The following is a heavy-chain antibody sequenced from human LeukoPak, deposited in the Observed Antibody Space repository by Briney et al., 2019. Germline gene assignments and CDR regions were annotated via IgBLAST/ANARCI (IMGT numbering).Heavy chain of an antibody. CDR3: ARDRGWQQFDY. CDR2: IKAAGTGK. Sequence: LSGGSLRLSCVASGFTFSSSWMTWVRQAPGMGLERVANIKAAGTGKYYVDSVRGRFSISRDNAKNSLYLELNSLRAEDTGVYFCARDRGWQQFDYWGQGTLVTVSS. V-gene: IGHV3-7*01. D-gene: IGHD5-24*01. CDR1: GFTFSSSW. J-gene: IGHJ4*01.